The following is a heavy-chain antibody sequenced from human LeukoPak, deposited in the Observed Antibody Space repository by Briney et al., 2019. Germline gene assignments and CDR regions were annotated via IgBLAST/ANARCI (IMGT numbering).Heavy chain of an antibody. CDR1: GFTFSSYA. D-gene: IGHD2-15*01. CDR3: ATLEGVVVVAATNF. Sequence: GGSLRLSCAASGFTFSSYAMSWVRQAPGKGLEWVSAISGSGGSTYYADSVKGRFTISRDNSKNTLYLQMNSLRAEDTAVYYCATLEGVVVVAATNFWGQGTLVTVSS. V-gene: IGHV3-23*01. CDR2: ISGSGGST. J-gene: IGHJ4*02.